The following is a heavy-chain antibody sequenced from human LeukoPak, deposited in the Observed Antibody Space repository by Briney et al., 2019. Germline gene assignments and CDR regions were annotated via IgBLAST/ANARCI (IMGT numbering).Heavy chain of an antibody. CDR2: ISGSGGST. Sequence: PGGSLRLSCAASGFTFSSYAMSWVRQAPGKGLEWVSAISGSGGSTCYADSVKGRFTISRDNSKNTLYLQMNSLRAEDTAVYYCAKAIAVAGRGEFFDYWGQGTLVTVSS. CDR1: GFTFSSYA. D-gene: IGHD6-19*01. J-gene: IGHJ4*02. V-gene: IGHV3-23*01. CDR3: AKAIAVAGRGEFFDY.